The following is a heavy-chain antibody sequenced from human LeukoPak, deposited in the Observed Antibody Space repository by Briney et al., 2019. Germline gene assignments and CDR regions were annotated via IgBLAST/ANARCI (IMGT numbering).Heavy chain of an antibody. J-gene: IGHJ1*01. V-gene: IGHV3-23*01. CDR1: GFTFSDYA. CDR3: ARDLDDYNDFPPIFQY. CDR2: ISGGGTPT. D-gene: IGHD5-24*01. Sequence: GGSLRLSCVVSGFTFSDYAMSWVRQAPGKGLEWVSAISGGGTPTFYADPVKGRFITSRDNSKNTLYLQMNSLRVEDTAVYYCARDLDDYNDFPPIFQYWGQGTQVIVSS.